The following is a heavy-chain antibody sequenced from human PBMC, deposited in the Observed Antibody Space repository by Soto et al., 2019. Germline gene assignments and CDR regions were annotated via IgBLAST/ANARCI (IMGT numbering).Heavy chain of an antibody. J-gene: IGHJ5*02. CDR1: GGSISSGGYY. CDR3: ARTQSHNWFDP. CDR2: IYYSGST. V-gene: IGHV4-31*03. Sequence: SETLSLTCTVSGGSISSGGYYWSWIRQHPGKGLEWIAYIYYSGSTYYNPSLKSRVTISVDTSKNQFSLKLSSVTAADTAVYYCARTQSHNWFDPWGQGTLVTVSS.